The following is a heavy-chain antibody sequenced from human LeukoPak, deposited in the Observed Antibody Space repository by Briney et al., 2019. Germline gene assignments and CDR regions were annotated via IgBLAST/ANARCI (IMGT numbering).Heavy chain of an antibody. Sequence: GGSLRLSCAASGFTFSSYAMSWVRQAPGKGLEWVSAISGSGGSTYYADSVKGRFTTSRDNSKNTLYLQMNSLRAEDTAVYYCAKDLTPLTLSMFDYWGQGTLVTVSS. J-gene: IGHJ4*02. CDR1: GFTFSSYA. CDR2: ISGSGGST. CDR3: AKDLTPLTLSMFDY. D-gene: IGHD3-16*01. V-gene: IGHV3-23*01.